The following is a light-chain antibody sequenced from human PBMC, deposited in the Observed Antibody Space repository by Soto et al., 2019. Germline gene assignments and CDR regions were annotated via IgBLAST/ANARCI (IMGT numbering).Light chain of an antibody. J-gene: IGLJ3*02. CDR3: QSYDSRLSGWV. V-gene: IGLV1-40*01. Sequence: QSVLTQPPSVSGAPGQRVTISYTGSSSNIGANYDVHWYQQLPGTAPKLLIYGNSNRPSGVPDRFSGSKSGTSASLAITGLQAEDEADYYCQSYDSRLSGWVFGGGTQLTVL. CDR2: GNS. CDR1: SSNIGANYD.